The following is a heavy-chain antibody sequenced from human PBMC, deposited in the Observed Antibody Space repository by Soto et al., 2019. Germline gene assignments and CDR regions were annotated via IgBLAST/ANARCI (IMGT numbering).Heavy chain of an antibody. D-gene: IGHD6-13*01. CDR3: ARDRSIAAPTLGYFVL. J-gene: IGHJ2*01. Sequence: QVQLVQSGAEVKKPGSSVKVSCKASGGTFSSYAISWVRQAPGQGLEWMGGIIPIFGTANYAQKFQGRVTITADESTSTAYMELSSLRSEDTAVYYCARDRSIAAPTLGYFVLWAVAPWSLSPQ. V-gene: IGHV1-69*01. CDR1: GGTFSSYA. CDR2: IIPIFGTA.